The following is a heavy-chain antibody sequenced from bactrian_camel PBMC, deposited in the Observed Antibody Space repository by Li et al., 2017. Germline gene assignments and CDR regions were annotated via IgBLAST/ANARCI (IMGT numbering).Heavy chain of an antibody. V-gene: IGHV3S19*01. CDR3: AARGSRFGCNLGHRGDFGY. Sequence: EVQLVESGGGSVQAGGSLRLSCVTSGYSGDCMGWFRQASGQDREGVATISEYGHRSYYADSVKGRFTISQDNAKNTVYLQMNSLRPEDTAMYYCAARGSRFGCNLGHRGDFGYWGQGTQVTVS. D-gene: IGHD3*01. J-gene: IGHJ6*01. CDR2: ISEYGHRS. CDR1: GYSGDC.